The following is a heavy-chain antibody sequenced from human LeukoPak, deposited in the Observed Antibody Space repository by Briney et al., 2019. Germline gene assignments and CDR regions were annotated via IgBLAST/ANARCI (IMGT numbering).Heavy chain of an antibody. Sequence: SETLSLTCTVSGGSISSSSYYWGWIRQPPGKGLEWIGSIYYSGNTYYNPSLKSRVTISVDTSKNQFSLKLSSVTAADTAVYYCARVIKGGDGYNINPTIYYFDYWGQGTLVTVSS. CDR3: ARVIKGGDGYNINPTIYYFDY. CDR2: IYYSGNT. D-gene: IGHD5-24*01. CDR1: GGSISSSSYY. J-gene: IGHJ4*02. V-gene: IGHV4-39*07.